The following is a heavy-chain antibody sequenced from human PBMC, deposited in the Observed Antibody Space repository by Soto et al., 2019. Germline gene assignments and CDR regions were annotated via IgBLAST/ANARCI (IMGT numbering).Heavy chain of an antibody. CDR3: ATDLGAALAPLSMLYFQG. Sequence: QVQVVQSGTEVKKPGASVKVSCKVSGYTLNELCIHWVRQPPGKGLEWIGGFDPEEGKMIYAQNFQGRVTMTEDTSTDTAYMELNRLTSEDTAIYYCATDLGAALAPLSMLYFQGWGQGTVVTVSS. D-gene: IGHD3-10*01. J-gene: IGHJ1*01. CDR1: GYTLNELC. V-gene: IGHV1-24*01. CDR2: FDPEEGKM.